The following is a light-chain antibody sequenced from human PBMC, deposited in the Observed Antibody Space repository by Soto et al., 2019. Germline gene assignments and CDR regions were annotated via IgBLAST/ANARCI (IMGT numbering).Light chain of an antibody. J-gene: IGKJ3*01. V-gene: IGKV3-11*01. Sequence: EIVLTQSPATLSLSPGERATLSCRASQSVSSYLAWYQQKPGQAPRLLIYDASNRATGIPARFSGSGSGTDFTLTISSLEPEDFAVYYCQQRSNWPRTFGPGTKVHIK. CDR3: QQRSNWPRT. CDR1: QSVSSY. CDR2: DAS.